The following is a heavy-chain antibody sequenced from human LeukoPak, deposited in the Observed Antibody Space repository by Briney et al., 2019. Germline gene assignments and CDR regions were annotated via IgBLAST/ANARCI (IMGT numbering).Heavy chain of an antibody. J-gene: IGHJ6*03. D-gene: IGHD6-13*01. CDR3: ARHNGAAGRYYYYYMDV. V-gene: IGHV4-39*01. CDR2: IYYSGST. Sequence: PSETLSLTCTVSGGSISSSSYYWGWIRQPPGKGLEWIGSIYYSGSTYYNPSLKSRVTISVDTSKNQFSLKLSSVTAADTAVYYCARHNGAAGRYYYYYMDVWGKGTTVTISS. CDR1: GGSISSSSYY.